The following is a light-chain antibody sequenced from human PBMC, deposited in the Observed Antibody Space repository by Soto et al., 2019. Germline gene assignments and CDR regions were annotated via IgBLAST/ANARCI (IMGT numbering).Light chain of an antibody. V-gene: IGLV2-11*01. CDR3: CSHAGSYEV. CDR1: SSDVGSSNY. CDR2: DVS. Sequence: QSVLTQPRSVSGSPGQSVTISCTGTSSDVGSSNYVSWYQQHPGKVPKLIISDVSKRPSGVPDRFSGSKSDNTASLTISGLQDEDEADYFCCSHAGSYEVFGGGTKLTVL. J-gene: IGLJ2*01.